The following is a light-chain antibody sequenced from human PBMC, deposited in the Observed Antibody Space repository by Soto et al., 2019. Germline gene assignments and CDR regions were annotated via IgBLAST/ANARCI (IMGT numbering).Light chain of an antibody. CDR1: QSVSSNY. CDR2: GAS. J-gene: IGKJ1*01. V-gene: IGKV3-20*01. Sequence: EIVLTQSPGTLSLSPGERATLSCRSSQSVSSNYLAWYQQKPGQAPRLLIYGASSRATGIPDRFSGSGSGTDFTLTIRRLEPEDFAVYYCQQYGSSYPGTFGQGTKVDIK. CDR3: QQYGSSYPGT.